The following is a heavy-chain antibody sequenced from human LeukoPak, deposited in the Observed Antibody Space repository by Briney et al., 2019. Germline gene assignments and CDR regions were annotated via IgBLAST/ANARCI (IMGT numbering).Heavy chain of an antibody. D-gene: IGHD7-27*01. J-gene: IGHJ4*02. CDR3: ARANWGSHFYFDY. CDR1: GITLSNYG. V-gene: IGHV3-23*01. CDR2: IGGSGGRT. Sequence: GGSLRLSCAVSGITLSNYGMSWVRQAPGKGLEWVAGIGGSGGRTNYADSVKGRFTISRDNPKNTLYLQMNSLRAEDTAVYYCARANWGSHFYFDYWGQGTLVTVSS.